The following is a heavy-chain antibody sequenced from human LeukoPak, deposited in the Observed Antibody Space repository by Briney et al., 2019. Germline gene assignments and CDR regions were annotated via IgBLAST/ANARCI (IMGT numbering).Heavy chain of an antibody. Sequence: PGGSLRLSCAASGFTFSTNWMHWVRQAPGKGLVWVSRINGDGSRTNYADSVEGRFTISRDKAKNTVYLQMNSLRAEDTAVYYCARGATYAYYFDYWGQGILVTVSS. J-gene: IGHJ4*02. V-gene: IGHV3-74*01. CDR3: ARGATYAYYFDY. D-gene: IGHD4-17*01. CDR2: INGDGSRT. CDR1: GFTFSTNW.